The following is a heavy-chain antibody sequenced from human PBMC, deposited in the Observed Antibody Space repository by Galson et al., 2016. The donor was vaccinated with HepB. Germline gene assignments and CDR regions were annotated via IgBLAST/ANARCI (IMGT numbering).Heavy chain of an antibody. J-gene: IGHJ4*02. CDR1: GFTFSDYY. D-gene: IGHD3-3*01. V-gene: IGHV3-11*06. CDR2: ISSSSSYT. CDR3: ARVGGDYDFWGCNYSPRFFDD. Sequence: SLRLSCAASGFTFSDYYMSWIRQAPGKGLEWVSYISSSSSYTNYADSVKGRFTISRDNAKNSLYLQMNSLRAEDTAVYYCARVGGDYDFWGCNYSPRFFDDWGQGTPVTVSS.